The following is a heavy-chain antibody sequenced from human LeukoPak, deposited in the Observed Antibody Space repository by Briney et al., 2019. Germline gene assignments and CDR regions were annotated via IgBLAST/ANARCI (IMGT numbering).Heavy chain of an antibody. Sequence: GGSLRLSCAASGFTFDDYAMHWVRQALGKGLEWVSGTSWNSGSIGYADSVKGRFIISRDNAKNSLYLQMNSLRAEDTALYYCAKSGYCSSTSCYDAFDIWGQGTMVTVSS. V-gene: IGHV3-9*01. CDR3: AKSGYCSSTSCYDAFDI. D-gene: IGHD2-2*01. CDR1: GFTFDDYA. CDR2: TSWNSGSI. J-gene: IGHJ3*02.